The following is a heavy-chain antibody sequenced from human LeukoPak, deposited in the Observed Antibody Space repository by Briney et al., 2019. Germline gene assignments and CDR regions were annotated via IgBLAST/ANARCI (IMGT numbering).Heavy chain of an antibody. Sequence: GGSLRLSCAASGFTFSSYWMHWVRQAPGKGLVWVSRINSDGSSTSYADSVKGRFTISRDNAKNTLYLQMNSLRAEDTAVYYCARVQGHPPNGLDIWGQGTMVTVSS. CDR2: INSDGSST. J-gene: IGHJ3*02. CDR3: ARVQGHPPNGLDI. V-gene: IGHV3-74*01. CDR1: GFTFSSYW. D-gene: IGHD2-8*01.